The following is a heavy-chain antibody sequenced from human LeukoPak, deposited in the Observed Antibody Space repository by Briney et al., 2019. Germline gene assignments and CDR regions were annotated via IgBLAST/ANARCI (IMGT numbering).Heavy chain of an antibody. CDR2: ISGSGGST. CDR3: AKGGYPKTSFDY. CDR1: GFTFSSYE. D-gene: IGHD5-18*01. J-gene: IGHJ4*02. Sequence: GGSLRLSCAASGFTFSSYEMNWVRQAPGEGLEWVSAISGSGGSTYYADSVRGRFTISRDNSKNTLYLQMNSLRAEDTAVYYCAKGGYPKTSFDYWGQGTLVTVSS. V-gene: IGHV3-23*01.